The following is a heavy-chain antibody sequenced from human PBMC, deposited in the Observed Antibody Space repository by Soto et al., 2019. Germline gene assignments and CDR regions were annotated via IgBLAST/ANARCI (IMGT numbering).Heavy chain of an antibody. V-gene: IGHV3-23*01. CDR3: AKGSMLSPWYFDL. J-gene: IGHJ2*01. CDR1: GFTFSSYA. CDR2: ISGSGGST. D-gene: IGHD3-16*01. Sequence: EVQLLESGGGLVQPGGSLRLSCAASGFTFSSYAMSWVRQAPGKGLEWVSAISGSGGSTYYADSVKGRFTISRDNSKNTLYLQVNSLRDEDTALYYCAKGSMLSPWYFDLWGRGTLVTVSS.